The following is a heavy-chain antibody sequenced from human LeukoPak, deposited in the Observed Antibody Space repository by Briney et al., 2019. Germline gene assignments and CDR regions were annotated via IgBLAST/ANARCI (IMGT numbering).Heavy chain of an antibody. CDR3: VKETYYYAI. J-gene: IGHJ3*02. Sequence: GRTLRLSCSASGFTFSSYAMHWVRQAPGKGLEYVSAITSNGGSTYYADSVKGRFTISRDNTKNTLYLQMSSLGAEDAVVYYCVKETYYYAIWGQGTMVTVSS. CDR1: GFTFSSYA. D-gene: IGHD3-10*01. V-gene: IGHV3-64D*06. CDR2: ITSNGGST.